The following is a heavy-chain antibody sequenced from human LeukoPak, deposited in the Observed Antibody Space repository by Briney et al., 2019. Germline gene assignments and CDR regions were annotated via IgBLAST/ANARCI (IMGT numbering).Heavy chain of an antibody. Sequence: ASVKVSCKASGYTFTSYYMHWVRQAPGQGLEWMGIINPSGGSTSYAQKFQGRVTMTTDTSTSTAYMELRSLRSDDTAVYYCARKAPPYYYDSSGYPYFDYWGQGTLVTVSS. CDR1: GYTFTSYY. CDR3: ARKAPPYYYDSSGYPYFDY. J-gene: IGHJ4*02. D-gene: IGHD3-22*01. CDR2: INPSGGST. V-gene: IGHV1-46*01.